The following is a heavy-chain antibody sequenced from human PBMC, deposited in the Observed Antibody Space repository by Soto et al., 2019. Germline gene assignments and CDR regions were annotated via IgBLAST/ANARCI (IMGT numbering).Heavy chain of an antibody. CDR2: IYYSGST. D-gene: IGHD3-10*01. V-gene: IGHV4-39*07. CDR3: ARGSLWFGALGADDP. CDR1: GGSISSSSYY. J-gene: IGHJ5*02. Sequence: PSETLSLTCTVSGGSISSSSYYWGWIRQPPGKGLEWIGSIYYSGSTYYNPSLKSRVTISVDTSKNQFSLKLSSVTAADTAVYYCARGSLWFGALGADDPWGQGTLVTVSS.